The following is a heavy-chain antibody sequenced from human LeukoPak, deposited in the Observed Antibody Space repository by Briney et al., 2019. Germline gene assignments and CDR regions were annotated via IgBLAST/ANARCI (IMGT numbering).Heavy chain of an antibody. CDR1: GGSISSYY. Sequence: SETLSLTCTVSGGSISSYYWSWIRQPPGKGLEWIGYIYYSGSTNYNPSLKSRVTISVDTSKNQFSLKLSSVTAADTAVYYCATQTSTVTTYYLDYWGQGTLVTVSS. CDR2: IYYSGST. J-gene: IGHJ4*02. CDR3: ATQTSTVTTYYLDY. D-gene: IGHD4-17*01. V-gene: IGHV4-59*08.